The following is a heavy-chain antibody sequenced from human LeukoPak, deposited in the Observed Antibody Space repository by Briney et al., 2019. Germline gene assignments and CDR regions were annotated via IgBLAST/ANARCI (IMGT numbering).Heavy chain of an antibody. CDR2: ISWNSGSI. D-gene: IGHD3-22*01. CDR3: AKDYYYDSSGPFDY. J-gene: IGHJ4*02. Sequence: SRSLRLSCAASGFTFDDYAMHWVRQAPGKGLEWVSGISWNSGSIGYADSVKGRFTISRDNAKNSLYLQMNSLRAEDTALYYCAKDYYYDSSGPFDYWGQGTLVTVSS. CDR1: GFTFDDYA. V-gene: IGHV3-9*01.